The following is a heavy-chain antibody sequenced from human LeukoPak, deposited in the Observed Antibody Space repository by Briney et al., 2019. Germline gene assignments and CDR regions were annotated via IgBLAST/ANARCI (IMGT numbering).Heavy chain of an antibody. CDR1: GFTFSSYE. J-gene: IGHJ4*02. CDR3: ARDCWDYGSGSYCGIDY. V-gene: IGHV3-21*03. D-gene: IGHD3-10*01. Sequence: PGGSLRLSCAASGFTFSSYEMNWVRQAPGKGLEWVSSITSSSNYIYYADSVKGRFTISRDNAKNSLYLQMNSLGAEDTTVYYCARDCWDYGSGSYCGIDYWGQGTLVTVSS. CDR2: ITSSSNYI.